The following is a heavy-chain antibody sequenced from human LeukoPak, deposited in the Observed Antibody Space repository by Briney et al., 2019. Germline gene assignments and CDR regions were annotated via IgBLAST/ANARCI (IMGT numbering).Heavy chain of an antibody. Sequence: SETLSLTCSVSGGSISSSSHYWDWIRQPPGEGLEWIGSIYYSGSTYYNPSLKSRVTISVDTSKNQFSLKLSSVTAADTAVYYCATSGGWYFDLWGRGTLVTVSS. CDR3: ATSGGWYFDL. CDR1: GGSISSSSHY. J-gene: IGHJ2*01. D-gene: IGHD3-10*01. V-gene: IGHV4-39*01. CDR2: IYYSGST.